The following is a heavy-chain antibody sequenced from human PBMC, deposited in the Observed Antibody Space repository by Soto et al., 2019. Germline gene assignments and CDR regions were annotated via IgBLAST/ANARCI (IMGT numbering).Heavy chain of an antibody. CDR2: INHRGST. CDR1: GGSFSGYY. J-gene: IGHJ4*02. D-gene: IGHD5-12*01. CDR3: ARQYSGYGD. V-gene: IGHV4-34*01. Sequence: QVQLQQWGAGLLKPSETLSLTCAVYGGSFSGYYWSWIRQPPGKGLEWIGEINHRGSTNYNPSLKRRVPISVDTSKNQLSLKLSSVTAADTAVYYCARQYSGYGDWGQGTLVTVSS.